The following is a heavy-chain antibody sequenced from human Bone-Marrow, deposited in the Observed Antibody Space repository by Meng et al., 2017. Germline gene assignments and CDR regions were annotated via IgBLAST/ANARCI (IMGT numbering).Heavy chain of an antibody. Sequence: SVKVSCKASGGTFSSYTISWVRQAPGQGLEWMGRIIPILGIANYAQKFQGRVTITADKSTSTAYMELSSLRSEDTAVYYCARVSAKYCSGGSCYSWFDPWGQGTLVTGSS. J-gene: IGHJ5*02. CDR3: ARVSAKYCSGGSCYSWFDP. CDR1: GGTFSSYT. CDR2: IIPILGIA. D-gene: IGHD2-15*01. V-gene: IGHV1-69*02.